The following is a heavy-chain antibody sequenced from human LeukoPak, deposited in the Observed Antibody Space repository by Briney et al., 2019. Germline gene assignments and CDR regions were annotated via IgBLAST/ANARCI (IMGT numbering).Heavy chain of an antibody. D-gene: IGHD1-1*01. CDR1: GFTFSNYA. J-gene: IGHJ6*03. V-gene: IGHV3-23*01. CDR2: ISGSGGIT. Sequence: GGSLRLSCAASGFTFSNYAMTWVRQAPGKGLEWVSAISGSGGITYYADSVKGRFTISRDNSKDTLYLQMNSLRAEDTAVYYCAKNGTTMGGTPYYYYSMDVWGKGTTATVSS. CDR3: AKNGTTMGGTPYYYYSMDV.